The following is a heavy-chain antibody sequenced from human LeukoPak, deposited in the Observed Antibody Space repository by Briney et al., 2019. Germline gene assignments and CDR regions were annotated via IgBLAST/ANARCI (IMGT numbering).Heavy chain of an antibody. J-gene: IGHJ4*02. CDR1: GFSFSSYW. CDR2: ISGSGGST. CDR3: AKPTYYYDSSGYYSLSPFDY. Sequence: GGSLRLSCAASGFSFSSYWMTWVRQAPGKGLEWVSAISGSGGSTYYADSVKGRFTISRDNSKNTLYLQMNSLRAEDTAVYYCAKPTYYYDSSGYYSLSPFDYWGQGTLVTVSS. V-gene: IGHV3-23*01. D-gene: IGHD3-22*01.